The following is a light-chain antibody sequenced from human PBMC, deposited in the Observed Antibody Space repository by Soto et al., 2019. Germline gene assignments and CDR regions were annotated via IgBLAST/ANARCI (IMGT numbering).Light chain of an antibody. V-gene: IGKV3-20*01. CDR3: QLYNSGM. J-gene: IGKJ1*01. CDR1: PSADSNY. CDR2: GAY. Sequence: EVVLTQSPGTLSLSPGERATLSCRASPSADSNYLAWYQQKPGRAPRLLIYGAYRRATGIPDRFSGGGSGTDFTLTISRLEPEDFAVYYCQLYNSGMFGQGTKVEIK.